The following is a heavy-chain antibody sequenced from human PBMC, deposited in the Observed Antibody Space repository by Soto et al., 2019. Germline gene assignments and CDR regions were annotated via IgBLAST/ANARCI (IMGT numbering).Heavy chain of an antibody. CDR1: GASLSDNY. J-gene: IGHJ6*02. Sequence: SETLSLTCAVYGASLSDNYCNWLRQPPGKGLEWIGEINHSGNTNYNPSLRSRVTISIDTSKNQLSLNLRSVSAADTAVYFCARGHYYYGMDVWGQGITVTVSS. V-gene: IGHV4-34*01. CDR3: ARGHYYYGMDV. CDR2: INHSGNT.